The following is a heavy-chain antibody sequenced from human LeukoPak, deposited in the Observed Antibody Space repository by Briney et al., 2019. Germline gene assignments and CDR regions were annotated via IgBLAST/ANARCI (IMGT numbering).Heavy chain of an antibody. V-gene: IGHV3-43D*03. Sequence: GGSLRLSCAASGFTFDDYAMHWVRQAPGKGLEWVSLISWDGGSTYYADSVKGRFTISRDNAKNSLYLQMNSLRAEDTALYYCARDPRRYYDSSGYLGDYWGQGTLVTVSS. J-gene: IGHJ4*02. CDR3: ARDPRRYYDSSGYLGDY. D-gene: IGHD3-22*01. CDR2: ISWDGGST. CDR1: GFTFDDYA.